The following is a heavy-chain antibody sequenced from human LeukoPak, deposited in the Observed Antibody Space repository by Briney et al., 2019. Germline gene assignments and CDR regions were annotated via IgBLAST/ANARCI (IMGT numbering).Heavy chain of an antibody. V-gene: IGHV1-46*01. CDR2: INPSGGST. J-gene: IGHJ4*02. D-gene: IGHD6-13*01. CDR1: GYTFTSYY. CDR3: AREEQQLTYFDY. Sequence: ASVKVSCKASGYTFTSYYMHWVRQAPGQGLEWMGIINPSGGSTSYAQKFQGRVTMTRDTSTGTVYMELSSLRSEDTAVYYCAREEQQLTYFDYWGQGTLVTVSS.